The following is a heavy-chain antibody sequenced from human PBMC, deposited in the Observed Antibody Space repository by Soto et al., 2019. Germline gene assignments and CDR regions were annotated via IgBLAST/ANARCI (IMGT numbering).Heavy chain of an antibody. J-gene: IGHJ3*02. CDR3: ARGLYDSSGRDAFDI. CDR2: IWYDGSNK. Sequence: GGSLRLSCAASGFTFSSYGMHWVRQAPGKGLEWVAVIWYDGSNKYYADSVKGRFTISRDNSKNTLYLQMNSLRAEDTAVYYCARGLYDSSGRDAFDIWGQGTMVTVSS. V-gene: IGHV3-33*01. CDR1: GFTFSSYG. D-gene: IGHD3-22*01.